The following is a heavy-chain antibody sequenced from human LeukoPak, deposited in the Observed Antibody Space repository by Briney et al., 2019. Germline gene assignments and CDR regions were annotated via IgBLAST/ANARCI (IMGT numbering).Heavy chain of an antibody. D-gene: IGHD6-19*01. CDR2: INPSGGST. Sequence: ASVKVSCKASGYTFTSYYMHWVRQAPGQGLEWMGIINPSGGSTSYAQKFQGRVTMTTDTSTSTAYMELRSLRSDDTAVYYCARDRRSGWYGAYWGQGTLVTVSS. J-gene: IGHJ4*02. CDR1: GYTFTSYY. CDR3: ARDRRSGWYGAY. V-gene: IGHV1-46*01.